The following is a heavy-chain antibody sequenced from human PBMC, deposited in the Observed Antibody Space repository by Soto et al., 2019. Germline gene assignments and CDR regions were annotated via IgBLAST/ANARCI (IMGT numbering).Heavy chain of an antibody. D-gene: IGHD6-19*01. CDR3: ARQMVNSGWYYGNWFDP. J-gene: IGHJ5*02. V-gene: IGHV1-69*06. CDR1: GATSTTFA. CDR2: IIPIFNTA. Sequence: QEQLVQSGAEVKKPGSSVKVSCKVSGATSTTFAFGWVRQPPGKGLEWMGGIIPIFNTAKYAQKFQGRVTITADKSTSTAHMELSSLRSEDTAVYYCARQMVNSGWYYGNWFDPWGQGTLVTVSS.